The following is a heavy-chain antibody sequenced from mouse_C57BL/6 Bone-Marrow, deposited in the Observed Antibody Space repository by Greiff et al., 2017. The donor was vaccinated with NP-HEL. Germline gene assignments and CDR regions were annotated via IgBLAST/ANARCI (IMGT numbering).Heavy chain of an antibody. J-gene: IGHJ2*01. Sequence: VEPGASVKMSCKASGYTFTDYYMNWVKQSHGKSLEWIGVINPYNGGTSYNQKFKGKATLTVDKSSSTAYMELNSLTSEDSAVYYCAREQLVPGDYWGQGTTLTVSS. CDR2: INPYNGGT. D-gene: IGHD4-1*02. CDR3: AREQLVPGDY. CDR1: GYTFTDYY. V-gene: IGHV1-19*01.